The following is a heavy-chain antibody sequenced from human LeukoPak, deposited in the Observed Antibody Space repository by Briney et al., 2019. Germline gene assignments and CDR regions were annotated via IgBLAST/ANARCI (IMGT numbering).Heavy chain of an antibody. D-gene: IGHD4-17*01. J-gene: IGHJ6*02. CDR3: AEDNTVYYYGMDV. Sequence: QPGRSLRLSCAASGFTFSSYGMHWVRQAPGKGLEWVAVISYDGSNKYYADSVKGRFTISRDNSKNTLYLQMNSLRAEDTAVYYCAEDNTVYYYGMDVWGQGTTVTVSS. CDR1: GFTFSSYG. V-gene: IGHV3-30*18. CDR2: ISYDGSNK.